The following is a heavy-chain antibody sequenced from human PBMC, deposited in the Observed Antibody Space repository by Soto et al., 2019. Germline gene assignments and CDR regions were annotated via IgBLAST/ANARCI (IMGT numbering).Heavy chain of an antibody. CDR2: IYTSGST. J-gene: IGHJ5*02. Sequence: VQLHESGPGLVKPSETLSLTCTVSGGSISSYYWSWIRQPAGKGLEWIGRIYTSGSTNYNPSLKSRVTMSVDTSKNQFSLKLSSVTAADTAVYYCARVAPVVTQGWFDPWGQGTLVTVSS. D-gene: IGHD2-21*02. V-gene: IGHV4-4*07. CDR3: ARVAPVVTQGWFDP. CDR1: GGSISSYY.